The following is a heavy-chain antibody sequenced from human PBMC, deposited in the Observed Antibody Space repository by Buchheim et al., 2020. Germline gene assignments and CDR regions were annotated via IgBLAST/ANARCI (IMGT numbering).Heavy chain of an antibody. V-gene: IGHV3-48*01. D-gene: IGHD5-18*01. Sequence: EVQLVESGGGLVQPGGSLRLSCAASGFTFSSYSMNWVRQAPGKGLEWVSYISSSSSTIYYADSVTGRFTISRDNAKNSLYLQMNSLRAEDTAVYYCASQDGYGDWYFDLWGRGTL. CDR1: GFTFSSYS. J-gene: IGHJ2*01. CDR2: ISSSSSTI. CDR3: ASQDGYGDWYFDL.